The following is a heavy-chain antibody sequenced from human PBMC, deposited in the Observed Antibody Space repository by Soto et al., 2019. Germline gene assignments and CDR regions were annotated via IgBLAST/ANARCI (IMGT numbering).Heavy chain of an antibody. Sequence: CTVSGGSISSGDYYWSWIRQPPGKGLEWIGYIYYSGSTYYNPSLKSRVTISVDTSKNQFSLKLSSVTAADTAVYYCARDGTVEYPFGMDVWGQGTTVTVSS. CDR1: GGSISSGDYY. J-gene: IGHJ6*02. V-gene: IGHV4-30-4*01. CDR3: ARDGTVEYPFGMDV. CDR2: IYYSGST. D-gene: IGHD2-8*02.